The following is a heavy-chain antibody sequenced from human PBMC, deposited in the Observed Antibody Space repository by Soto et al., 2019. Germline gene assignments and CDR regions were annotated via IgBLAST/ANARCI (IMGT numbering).Heavy chain of an antibody. Sequence: VASVKVSCKASGYTFTSYGISWVRQAPGQGLEWMGWISAYNGNTNYAQKLQGRVTMTTDTSTSTAYMELRSLRSDDTAVYHCAAALATITCFDYWGQGTLVTVSS. CDR2: ISAYNGNT. J-gene: IGHJ4*02. CDR3: AAALATITCFDY. CDR1: GYTFTSYG. V-gene: IGHV1-18*01. D-gene: IGHD5-12*01.